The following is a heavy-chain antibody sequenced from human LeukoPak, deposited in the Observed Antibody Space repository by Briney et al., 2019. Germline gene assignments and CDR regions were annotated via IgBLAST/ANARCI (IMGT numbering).Heavy chain of an antibody. CDR1: GVRMSNYY. D-gene: IGHD2-15*01. Sequence: PSETLSLTCTVSGVRMSNYYWNWFRQAPGKGPEWIGYIYYTGIINYNPSLRSRLTISVDTSKSQFSMQLSSVTAADTAVYYCATQRLCSSGRCSSWFDPWGQGTLVTVSS. V-gene: IGHV4-59*08. J-gene: IGHJ5*02. CDR3: ATQRLCSSGRCSSWFDP. CDR2: IYYTGII.